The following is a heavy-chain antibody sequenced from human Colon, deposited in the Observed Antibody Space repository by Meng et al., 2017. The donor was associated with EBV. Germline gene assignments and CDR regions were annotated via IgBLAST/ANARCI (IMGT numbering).Heavy chain of an antibody. CDR1: GGFSSSSNG. D-gene: IGHD2-2*01. CDR3: ASGRKYCSSTSCYGQFDY. CDR2: IYHSGST. J-gene: IGHJ4*02. Sequence: VQLPEPGPGRGSPSGTLALTCAVAGGFSSSSNGWSWVRQPPGKGLEWIGEIYHSGSTNYNPSLKSRVTISVDKSKNQFSLKLSSVTAADTAVYYCASGRKYCSSTSCYGQFDYWGQGTLVTVSS. V-gene: IGHV4-4*02.